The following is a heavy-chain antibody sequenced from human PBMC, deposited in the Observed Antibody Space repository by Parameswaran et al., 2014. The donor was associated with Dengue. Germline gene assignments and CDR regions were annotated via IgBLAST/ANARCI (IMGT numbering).Heavy chain of an antibody. Sequence: VRPGSRKGLEWVSGISGSSGSIYYADSVKGRFTISRDNSKNTVFLQMNSLRGDDTAVYYCGKAGERGYNYGYCDYWGQGTLVTVSS. CDR2: ISGSSGSI. J-gene: IGHJ4*02. CDR3: GKAGERGYNYGYCDY. D-gene: IGHD5-18*01. V-gene: IGHV3-23*01.